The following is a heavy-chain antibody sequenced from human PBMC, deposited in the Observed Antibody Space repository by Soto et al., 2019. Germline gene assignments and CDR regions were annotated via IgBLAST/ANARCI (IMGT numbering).Heavy chain of an antibody. Sequence: GGSLRLSCAASGFTFNTYNMNWVRQAPGKGLEWVSYISDSSSTIHYADYVKGRFTIYRDNAKNSLYLQMNSLRAEDTAVYYCARDDYPYYDDSSGYHFDYWGQGALVTVSS. CDR1: GFTFNTYN. CDR2: ISDSSSTI. D-gene: IGHD3-22*01. CDR3: ARDDYPYYDDSSGYHFDY. J-gene: IGHJ4*02. V-gene: IGHV3-48*01.